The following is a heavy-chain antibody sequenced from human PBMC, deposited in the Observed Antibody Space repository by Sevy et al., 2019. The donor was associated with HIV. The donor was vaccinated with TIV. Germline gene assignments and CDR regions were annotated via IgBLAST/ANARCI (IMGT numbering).Heavy chain of an antibody. CDR1: GYTFTDYF. J-gene: IGHJ4*02. Sequence: ASVKFSCKASGYTFTDYFMHWVRQAPGQGLEWMGWINPNSGDPKYSQKFQGRITITRDTSISTAYMELSRLTSDDTAVYYCASPGGYRYGSLLDYWGQGTLVTVSS. V-gene: IGHV1-2*02. CDR3: ASPGGYRYGSLLDY. CDR2: INPNSGDP. D-gene: IGHD5-18*01.